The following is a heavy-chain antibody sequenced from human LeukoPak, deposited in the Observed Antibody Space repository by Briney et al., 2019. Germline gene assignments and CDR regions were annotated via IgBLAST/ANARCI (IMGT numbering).Heavy chain of an antibody. D-gene: IGHD7-27*01. J-gene: IGHJ4*02. CDR2: IDPSDSDI. Sequence: GESLKISCKASGYSFTSYWIGWVRQMPGKGLEWMGTIDPSDSDIRYTPSFQGQVTISADKSLSTAYLQWNSLKASDTAIYYCARQTAMGRSGDYWGQGTLVTVSS. V-gene: IGHV5-51*01. CDR1: GYSFTSYW. CDR3: ARQTAMGRSGDY.